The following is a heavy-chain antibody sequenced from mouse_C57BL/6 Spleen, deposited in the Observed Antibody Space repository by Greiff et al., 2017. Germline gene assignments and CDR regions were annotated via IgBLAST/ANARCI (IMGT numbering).Heavy chain of an antibody. V-gene: IGHV1-54*01. CDR1: GYAFTNYL. CDR2: INPGSGGT. J-gene: IGHJ4*01. D-gene: IGHD2-4*01. Sequence: QVQLKQSGAELVRPGTSVKVSCKASGYAFTNYLIEWVKQRPGQGLEWIGVINPGSGGTNYNEKFKGKATLTADKSSSTAYMQLSSLTSEDSAVYFCARSGYDYGGAMDYWGQGTSVTVSS. CDR3: ARSGYDYGGAMDY.